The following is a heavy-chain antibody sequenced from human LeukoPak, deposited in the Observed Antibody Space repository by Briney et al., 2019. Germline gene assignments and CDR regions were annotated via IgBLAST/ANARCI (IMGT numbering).Heavy chain of an antibody. J-gene: IGHJ4*02. D-gene: IGHD3-3*01. V-gene: IGHV3-11*01. CDR1: GLNFSVYY. CDR3: VAGVALDY. Sequence: PGGSLRLSCITSGLNFSVYYMTWPRQAPGNGLGAPGNGLEWLSHISKTGTSVYYADSVRGRFTISRDNAKNSLYLHMNNLRAEDTAVYYCVAGVALDYWGQGALVTVSS. CDR2: ISKTGTSV.